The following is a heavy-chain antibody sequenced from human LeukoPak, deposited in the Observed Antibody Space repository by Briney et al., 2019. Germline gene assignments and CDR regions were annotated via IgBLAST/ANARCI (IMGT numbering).Heavy chain of an antibody. D-gene: IGHD3-3*01. CDR3: ARKYYDFWSGYYTGDYYYYMDV. V-gene: IGHV3-74*01. J-gene: IGHJ6*03. Sequence: GGSLRLSCAASGFTFSSYWMHWVRQAPGKGLVWVSRINSDRSSTSYADSVKGRFTISRDNSKNTLYLQMNSLGADDTAVYYCARKYYDFWSGYYTGDYYYYMDVWGKGTTVTVSS. CDR2: INSDRSST. CDR1: GFTFSSYW.